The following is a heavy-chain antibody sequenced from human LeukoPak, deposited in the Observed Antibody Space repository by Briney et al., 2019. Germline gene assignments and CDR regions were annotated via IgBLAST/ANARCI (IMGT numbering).Heavy chain of an antibody. V-gene: IGHV3-9*01. D-gene: IGHD3-3*01. CDR1: GFTFDDYA. CDR2: ITWHSGSR. CDR3: VAVPETDFWIGFYLDY. Sequence: GGSLSLSCAASGFTFDDYAMHWVRQAPGEGLEWVSGITWHSGSRGYADSVRGRFTISRDNAKNSLYLEMDSLRADDTALYYCVAVPETDFWIGFYLDYWGQGTLVTVSS. J-gene: IGHJ4*02.